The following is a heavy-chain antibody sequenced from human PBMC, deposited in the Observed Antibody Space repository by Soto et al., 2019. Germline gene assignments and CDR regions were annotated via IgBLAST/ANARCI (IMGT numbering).Heavy chain of an antibody. CDR3: ARSQGSSTSLEIYYYYYYGMDV. J-gene: IGHJ6*02. D-gene: IGHD2-2*01. CDR1: GGTFSSYA. CDR2: IIPISGTA. V-gene: IGHV1-69*01. Sequence: QVQLVQSGAEVKKPGSSVKVSCKASGGTFSSYAISWVRQAPGQGLEWMGGIIPISGTANYAQKFQGRVTMTADESTTTAYMKLSSLRSEDTAVYYCARSQGSSTSLEIYYYYYYGMDVWGQGTTVTVS.